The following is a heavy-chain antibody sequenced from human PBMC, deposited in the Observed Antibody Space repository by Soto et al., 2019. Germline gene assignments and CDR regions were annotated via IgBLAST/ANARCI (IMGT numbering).Heavy chain of an antibody. CDR3: ARDIHYDSGSSN. J-gene: IGHJ4*02. CDR1: GFSFDDHD. Sequence: SLRLSCAASGFSFDDHDMSWVRQAPGKGLEWVSGIYSGGSTYYADSVKGRFTISRDISKNTLYLQMNSLRAEDTAVYYCARDIHYDSGSSNWCEGTRVTVPS. V-gene: IGHV3-66*01. D-gene: IGHD3-10*01. CDR2: IYSGGST.